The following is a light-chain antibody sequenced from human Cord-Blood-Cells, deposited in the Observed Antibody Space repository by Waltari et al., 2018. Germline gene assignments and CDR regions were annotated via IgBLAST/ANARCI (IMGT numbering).Light chain of an antibody. CDR3: SSYTSSSTLV. CDR1: RSDVGGYNH. V-gene: IGLV2-14*03. Sequence: QSALTQPASVSGSPGQSITISCPGTRSDVGGYNHVPWYQQHPGKAPKLMIYDVSNRPSGVSNRFSGSKSGNTASLTISGLQAEDEADYYCSSYTSSSTLVFGTGTKVTVL. CDR2: DVS. J-gene: IGLJ1*01.